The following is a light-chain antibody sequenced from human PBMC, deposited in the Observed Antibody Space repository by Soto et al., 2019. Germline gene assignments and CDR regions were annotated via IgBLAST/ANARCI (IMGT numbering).Light chain of an antibody. CDR1: QSLVHSDGNTH. Sequence: DVVMTQSPLSLPVTLGQPASISCRSTQSLVHSDGNTHLNWFQQRPGQSPRRLICKVSNRESGVPDRFSVSASGPDFTLIISRVEAEDVGVYYCMQGTHWPYTFGQGTQLEIK. CDR2: KVS. J-gene: IGKJ2*01. V-gene: IGKV2-30*02. CDR3: MQGTHWPYT.